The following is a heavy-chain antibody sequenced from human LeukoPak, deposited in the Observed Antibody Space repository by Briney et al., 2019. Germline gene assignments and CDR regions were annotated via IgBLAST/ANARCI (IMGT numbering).Heavy chain of an antibody. CDR3: ARVPLRKGPHAFDI. CDR2: ISYDGSNK. V-gene: IGHV3-30-3*01. CDR1: GFTFSSYA. J-gene: IGHJ3*02. D-gene: IGHD3-3*01. Sequence: GGSLRLSCAASGFTFSSYAMHWVRQAPGKGLEWVAVISYDGSNKYYADSVKGRFTISRDNSKNTLYLQMNSLRAEDTAVYYCARVPLRKGPHAFDIWGQGTMVTVSS.